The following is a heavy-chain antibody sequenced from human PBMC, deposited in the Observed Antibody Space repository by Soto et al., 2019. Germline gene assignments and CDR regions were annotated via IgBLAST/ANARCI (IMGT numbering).Heavy chain of an antibody. V-gene: IGHV4-4*07. CDR1: PSCISSYY. CDR2: IYTSGST. J-gene: IGHJ5*02. Sequence: PSQTLSFPWTLSPSCISSYYWSWIRQPAGKRLEWIGRIYTSGSTNSNPSLKRRVTMSVDRSKNQFSLKLSSVTAADTAVYYCARDRAVAARGSWLDRWDRGTRVAVCS. CDR3: ARDRAVAARGSWLDR. D-gene: IGHD6-6*01.